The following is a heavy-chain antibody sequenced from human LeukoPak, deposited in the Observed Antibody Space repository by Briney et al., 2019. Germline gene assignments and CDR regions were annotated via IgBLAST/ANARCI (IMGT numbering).Heavy chain of an antibody. V-gene: IGHV1-18*01. Sequence: ASVTVSFMTSIYTFTNYGISWVRQAPGQGLEWMGWISAYNGDTNFAQKVQDRVTMTTDTSTSTAYMELRSLRSDDTAVYFCARDPRVAATRVDYWGQGTLVTVSS. CDR1: IYTFTNYG. CDR2: ISAYNGDT. CDR3: ARDPRVAATRVDY. J-gene: IGHJ4*02. D-gene: IGHD1-26*01.